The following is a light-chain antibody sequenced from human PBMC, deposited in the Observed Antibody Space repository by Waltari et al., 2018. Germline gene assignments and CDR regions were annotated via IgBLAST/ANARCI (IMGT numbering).Light chain of an antibody. CDR2: GVS. V-gene: IGKV3-15*01. CDR1: QSVRTN. J-gene: IGKJ4*01. Sequence: VWLTQSPASLSVSPGDTVILSCRASQSVRTNLVWYQQKAGQAPRTLIYGVSTRASGVPSRFSGSGSETDFTLIISSLQSEDAAVYFCQQYYVWPPITFGGGTKLEI. CDR3: QQYYVWPPIT.